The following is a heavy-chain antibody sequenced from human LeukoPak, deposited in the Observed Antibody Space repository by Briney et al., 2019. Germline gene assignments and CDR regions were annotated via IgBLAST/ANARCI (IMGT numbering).Heavy chain of an antibody. D-gene: IGHD3-10*01. CDR2: ISAYNGNT. CDR1: GYTFTSYG. CDR3: ARVVVLWFGELIYYYYYMDV. V-gene: IGHV1-18*01. J-gene: IGHJ6*03. Sequence: ASVKVSCKASGYTFTSYGISWVRQAPGQGLEWMGWISAYNGNTNYAQKLQGRVTTTTGTSTSTAYMELRSLRSDDTAVYYCARVVVLWFGELIYYYYYMDVWGKGTTVTVSS.